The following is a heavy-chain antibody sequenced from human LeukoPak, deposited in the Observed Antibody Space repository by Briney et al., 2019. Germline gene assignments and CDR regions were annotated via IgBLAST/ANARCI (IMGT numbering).Heavy chain of an antibody. CDR2: IYSGGST. V-gene: IGHV3-66*01. Sequence: GGSLRLSCSGSGFTFSDYAMHWVRQAPGKGLEWVSVIYSGGSTFYADSVKGRFTISRDNAKNSLSLQMNSLRAEDTAVYYCARNEVYSLDYWGQGTLVTVSS. J-gene: IGHJ4*02. CDR3: ARNEVYSLDY. CDR1: GFTFSDYA.